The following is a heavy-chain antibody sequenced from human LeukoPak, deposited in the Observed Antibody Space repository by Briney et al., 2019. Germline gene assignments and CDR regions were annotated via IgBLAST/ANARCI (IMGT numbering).Heavy chain of an antibody. D-gene: IGHD6-19*01. V-gene: IGHV4-59*01. CDR1: GFTFSSYA. Sequence: GSLRLSCAASGFTFSSYAMSWIRQPPGKGLEWIGHIHYSGSTNHNPSLKSRVTISVDTSKNQFSLKLSSVTAADTAVYYCARTDSSGWYVFDYWGQGTLVTVSS. CDR3: ARTDSSGWYVFDY. J-gene: IGHJ4*02. CDR2: IHYSGST.